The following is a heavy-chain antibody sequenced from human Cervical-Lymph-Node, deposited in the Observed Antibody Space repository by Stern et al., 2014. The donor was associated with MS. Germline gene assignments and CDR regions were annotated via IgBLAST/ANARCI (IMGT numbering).Heavy chain of an antibody. J-gene: IGHJ4*02. D-gene: IGHD5-24*01. V-gene: IGHV1-46*01. Sequence: QVQLMQSGAEVRKPGASVRVSCETSAYTFSRYYVHWVRQTTGQGLEGMGRLNPRSGSTTYAQKFQGRLTMTTDTSTSTVYMELSSLRSEDTAIFYCAESRDGYNYLFDHWGQGTLVTVSS. CDR2: LNPRSGST. CDR1: AYTFSRYY. CDR3: AESRDGYNYLFDH.